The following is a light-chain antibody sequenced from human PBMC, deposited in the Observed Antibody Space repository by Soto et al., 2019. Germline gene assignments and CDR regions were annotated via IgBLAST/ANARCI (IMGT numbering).Light chain of an antibody. CDR2: GNS. CDR3: QSYDNSLSGYWV. Sequence: QSVLAQPPSVSGAPGQRVTISCTGSSSNIGAGFDVHWYHQIAGTAPKLLIYGNSNRPSGVPDRFSGSKSGTSASLAINGLQAEDEDHYYCQSYDNSLSGYWVFGGGTKVTV. V-gene: IGLV1-40*01. J-gene: IGLJ3*02. CDR1: SSNIGAGFD.